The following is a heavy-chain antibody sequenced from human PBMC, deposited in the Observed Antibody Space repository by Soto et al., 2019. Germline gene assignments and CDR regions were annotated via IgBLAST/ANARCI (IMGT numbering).Heavy chain of an antibody. CDR3: ARDTEYTSSRRDFGY. J-gene: IGHJ4*02. V-gene: IGHV3-33*01. D-gene: IGHD6-6*01. Sequence: PGGSLRLSCAASGFIFSNFAMHWVRQAPGKGLEWVAVIWHDGSNKFYADSVKGRFTISRDNSKNTLYLQLNSLRAEDTAVYYCARDTEYTSSRRDFGYWGPGTLVTVSS. CDR1: GFIFSNFA. CDR2: IWHDGSNK.